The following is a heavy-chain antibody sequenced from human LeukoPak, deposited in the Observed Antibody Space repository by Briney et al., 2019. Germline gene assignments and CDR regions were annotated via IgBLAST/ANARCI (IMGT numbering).Heavy chain of an antibody. J-gene: IGHJ4*02. CDR2: IYYSGST. V-gene: IGHV4-59*01. CDR3: ARADRYDLYFDY. D-gene: IGHD5-12*01. CDR1: GGSISSYY. Sequence: SETLSLTCTVSGGSISSYYWSWIRQPPGKGLEWIGYIYYSGSTNYNPSLKSRVTISVGTSKNQFSLKLSSVTAADTAVYYCARADRYDLYFDYWGQGTLVTVSS.